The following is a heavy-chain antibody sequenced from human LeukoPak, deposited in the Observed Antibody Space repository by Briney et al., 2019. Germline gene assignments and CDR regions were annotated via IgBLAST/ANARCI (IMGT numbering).Heavy chain of an antibody. J-gene: IGHJ4*02. CDR3: ASDYRVAATPTFDY. CDR2: IIPIFGTA. Sequence: SVKVFCKASGYTFTSYGISWVRQAPGQGLEWMGGIIPIFGTANYAQKFQGRVTITADESTSTAYMELSSLRSEDTAVYYCASDYRVAATPTFDYWGQGTLVTVSS. CDR1: GYTFTSYG. D-gene: IGHD2-15*01. V-gene: IGHV1-69*13.